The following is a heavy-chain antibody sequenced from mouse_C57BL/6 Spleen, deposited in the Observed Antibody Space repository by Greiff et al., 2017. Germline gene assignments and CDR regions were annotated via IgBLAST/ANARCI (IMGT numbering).Heavy chain of an antibody. Sequence: QVQLQQPGAELVRPGSSVKLSCKASGYTFTSYWMHWVKQRPIQGLEWIGNIDPSDSETHYNQKFKDKATLTVDKSSSTAYMQLSSLTSEDSAVYYCARWPHYGSSYEDWYFDVWGTGTTVTVSS. CDR2: IDPSDSET. CDR3: ARWPHYGSSYEDWYFDV. J-gene: IGHJ1*03. CDR1: GYTFTSYW. V-gene: IGHV1-52*01. D-gene: IGHD1-1*01.